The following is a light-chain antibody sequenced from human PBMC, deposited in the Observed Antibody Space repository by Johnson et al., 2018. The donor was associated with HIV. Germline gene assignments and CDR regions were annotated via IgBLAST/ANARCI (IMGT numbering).Light chain of an antibody. J-gene: IGLJ1*01. V-gene: IGLV1-51*01. CDR1: SSNIGNNY. CDR2: DNN. Sequence: QSVLTQPPSVSAAPGQKVTISCSGSSSNIGNNYVSWYQQLPGTAPKLLIYDNNKRPSGIPDRFSGSKSGTSATLGITGLQADDEADYYCQSYDNSLRGSKVFGTGTTVTVL. CDR3: QSYDNSLRGSKV.